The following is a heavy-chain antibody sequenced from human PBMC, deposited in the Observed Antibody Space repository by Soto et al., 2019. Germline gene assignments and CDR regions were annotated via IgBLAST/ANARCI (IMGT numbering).Heavy chain of an antibody. CDR3: AKDRELAIFEVVIIWDFEY. CDR1: GFTFSSYA. CDR2: ISGSGGST. Sequence: PGGSLRLSCAASGFTFSSYAMSWVRQAPGKGLEWVSAISGSGGSTYYADSVKGRFTISRDNSKNTLYLQMNSLRAEDTAVYYCAKDRELAIFEVVIIWDFEYCGQGTLVTDSS. D-gene: IGHD3-3*01. V-gene: IGHV3-23*01. J-gene: IGHJ4*02.